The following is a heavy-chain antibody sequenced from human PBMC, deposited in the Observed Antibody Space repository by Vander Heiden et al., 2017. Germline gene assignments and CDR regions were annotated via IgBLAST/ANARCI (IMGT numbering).Heavy chain of an antibody. CDR3: ASLSFTIFGVVTHNWFDP. V-gene: IGHV3-7*01. J-gene: IGHJ5*02. Sequence: EVQLVESGGGLLQPGGSLRLSCAASGFTFSRYWVGWVRQAPGKGLEGVANIKQDGSEKYYVDSVKGRFTISRDNAKNSLYLQMNSLRAEDTAVYYCASLSFTIFGVVTHNWFDPWGQGTLVTVSS. D-gene: IGHD3-3*01. CDR1: GFTFSRYW. CDR2: IKQDGSEK.